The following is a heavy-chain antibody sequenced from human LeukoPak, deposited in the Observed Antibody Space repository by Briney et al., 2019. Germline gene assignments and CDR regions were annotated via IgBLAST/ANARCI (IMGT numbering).Heavy chain of an antibody. D-gene: IGHD4-23*01. J-gene: IGHJ3*02. CDR1: GFTFSSYW. Sequence: GGSLRLSCAASGFTFSSYWMSWVRQVPGKGLEWVANIKQDGSEKYYVDSVKGRFTISRDNAKNSLYLQMNSLRAEDTAVYYCARDDYGGNTGVDIWGQGTMVTVSS. V-gene: IGHV3-7*01. CDR3: ARDDYGGNTGVDI. CDR2: IKQDGSEK.